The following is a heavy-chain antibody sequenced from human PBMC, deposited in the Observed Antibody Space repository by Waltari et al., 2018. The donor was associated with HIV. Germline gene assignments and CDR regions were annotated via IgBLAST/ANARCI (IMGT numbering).Heavy chain of an antibody. J-gene: IGHJ4*02. V-gene: IGHV4-59*01. D-gene: IGHD3-9*01. CDR2: IYYSGST. CDR3: ARSYDILTGYYPY. CDR1: GGSISSYY. Sequence: QVQLQESGPGLVKPSETLSLTCTVSGGSISSYYWSWIRQPPGKGLEWFGYIYYSGSTNYNPSLKSRVTISVDTSKNQFSLKLSSVTAADTAVYYCARSYDILTGYYPYWGQGTLVTVSS.